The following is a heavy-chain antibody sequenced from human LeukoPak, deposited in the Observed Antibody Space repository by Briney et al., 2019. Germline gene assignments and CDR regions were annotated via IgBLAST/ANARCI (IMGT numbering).Heavy chain of an antibody. CDR3: ARLFGGGYYDSSGYYYY. D-gene: IGHD3-22*01. V-gene: IGHV5-51*01. J-gene: IGHJ4*02. CDR1: GYIFTSYW. Sequence: GASLKISCKGSGYIFTSYWIGWVRQMPGKGLEGMGIIYPGDSDTRYSPSFQGQVTISADKSISTAYLQWSSLKASDTAMYYCARLFGGGYYDSSGYYYYWGQGTLVTVSS. CDR2: IYPGDSDT.